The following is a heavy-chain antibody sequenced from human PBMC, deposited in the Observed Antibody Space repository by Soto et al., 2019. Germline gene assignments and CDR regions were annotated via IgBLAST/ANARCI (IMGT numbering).Heavy chain of an antibody. CDR3: TTYCSSTSCDSYYYHTMDV. D-gene: IGHD2-2*01. J-gene: IGHJ6*02. Sequence: EVQLVESGGGLVKPGGSLRLSCAASGITFSKAWMNWVRQAPGKGLEWVGRIKSKIDGGTTDHAAPVNGRFTISRDESKNTLYLQMNSLKTEDTAVYYCTTYCSSTSCDSYYYHTMDVWGQGTTVTVSS. CDR1: GITFSKAW. V-gene: IGHV3-15*07. CDR2: IKSKIDGGTT.